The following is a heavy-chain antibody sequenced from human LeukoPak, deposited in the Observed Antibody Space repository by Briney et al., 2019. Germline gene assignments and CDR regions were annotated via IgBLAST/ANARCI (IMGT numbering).Heavy chain of an antibody. J-gene: IGHJ4*02. CDR1: GYTFTGYY. D-gene: IGHD3-10*01. CDR3: ARGGFYGSGSYYNLDS. Sequence: AASVKVSCKASGYTFTGYYMHWVRQAPGQGLEWMGWMNPNSGNTGYAQKFQGRVTITRSTSISTAYMELSSLRSEDTAVYYCARGGFYGSGSYYNLDSWGQGTLVTVSS. CDR2: MNPNSGNT. V-gene: IGHV1-8*03.